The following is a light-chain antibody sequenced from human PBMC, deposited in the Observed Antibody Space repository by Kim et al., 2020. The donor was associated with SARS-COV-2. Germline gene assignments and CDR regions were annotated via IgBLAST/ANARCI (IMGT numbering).Light chain of an antibody. Sequence: QSVLTQPPSVSGAPGQRVTISCTGSSSNIGAGYHVHWYQQLPGTVPKLLISGNSNRPSGVPDRFSGSKSGTSASLVITGLQAADEADYYCQSYDSRLSGYVFGTGTKVTVL. V-gene: IGLV1-40*01. CDR1: SSNIGAGYH. J-gene: IGLJ1*01. CDR3: QSYDSRLSGYV. CDR2: GNS.